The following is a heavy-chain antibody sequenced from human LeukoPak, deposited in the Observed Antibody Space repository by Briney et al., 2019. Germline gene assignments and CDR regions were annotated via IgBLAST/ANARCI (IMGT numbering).Heavy chain of an antibody. D-gene: IGHD3-16*01. CDR2: VYYSGNT. V-gene: IGHV4-39*01. Sequence: SETLSLTCTVSGGSLINGNCYWGWIRQPPGKGLEWIASVYYSGNTYYNPSLKSRVTISIDTSKSQFSLRLNSVTAADTAVYYCVRRWGYFNSWGQGTLVTVSS. CDR3: VRRWGYFNS. CDR1: GGSLINGNCY. J-gene: IGHJ4*02.